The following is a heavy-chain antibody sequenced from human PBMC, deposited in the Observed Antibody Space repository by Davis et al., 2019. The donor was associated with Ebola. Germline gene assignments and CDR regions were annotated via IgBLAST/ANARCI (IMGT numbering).Heavy chain of an antibody. CDR2: ISSSSYI. J-gene: IGHJ4*02. CDR3: AARYGDYAPIDY. CDR1: GFTFSSYS. D-gene: IGHD4-17*01. Sequence: GGSLRLSCAASGFTFSSYSMNWVRQAPGKGLEWVSSISSSSYIYYADSVKGRFTISRDNAKNSLYLQMNSLRAEDTAVYYCAARYGDYAPIDYWGQGTLVTVSS. V-gene: IGHV3-21*01.